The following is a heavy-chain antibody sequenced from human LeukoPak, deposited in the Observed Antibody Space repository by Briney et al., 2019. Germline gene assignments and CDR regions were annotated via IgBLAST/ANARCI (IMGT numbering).Heavy chain of an antibody. V-gene: IGHV4-59*08. Sequence: SETLSLTCTVSGGSIGSYYWSWIRQPPGKGWECIGYIYHSGTTNYNPSLKSRVTISADTSKNQFSLKLTSVTAADTAIYYCARQRDYADYLDAFDVWGQGTMVTVPS. D-gene: IGHD4-17*01. CDR2: IYHSGTT. CDR3: ARQRDYADYLDAFDV. CDR1: GGSIGSYY. J-gene: IGHJ3*01.